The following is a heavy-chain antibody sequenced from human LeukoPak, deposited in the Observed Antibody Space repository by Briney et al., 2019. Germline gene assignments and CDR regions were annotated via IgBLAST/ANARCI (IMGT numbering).Heavy chain of an antibody. Sequence: GGSLRLSCAASGFTFSSYGMSWVRQAPGKGLEWVSYISSSGSTIYYADSVKGRFTISRDNAKNSLYLQMSSLRAEDTAVYYCARGVYDSSGYYYPWGQGTLVTVSS. J-gene: IGHJ5*02. CDR3: ARGVYDSSGYYYP. V-gene: IGHV3-48*04. CDR2: ISSSGSTI. CDR1: GFTFSSYG. D-gene: IGHD3-22*01.